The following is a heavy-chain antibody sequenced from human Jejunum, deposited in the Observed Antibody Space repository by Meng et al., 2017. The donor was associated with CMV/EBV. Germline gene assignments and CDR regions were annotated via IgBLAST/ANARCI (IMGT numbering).Heavy chain of an antibody. V-gene: IGHV3-21*01. Sequence: YSMIWVRQAPGKGLEWISSISSSRSYIYYADSVKGRFTISRDNAKNSLYLQMNSLRAEDTAVYYCARDGHYCSGSSCYKIFAFDIWGQGTRVTVSS. CDR3: ARDGHYCSGSSCYKIFAFDI. D-gene: IGHD2-2*02. J-gene: IGHJ3*02. CDR1: YS. CDR2: ISSSRSYI.